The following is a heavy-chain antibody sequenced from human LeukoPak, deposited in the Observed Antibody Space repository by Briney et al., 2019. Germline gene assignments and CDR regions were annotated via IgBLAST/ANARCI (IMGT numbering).Heavy chain of an antibody. V-gene: IGHV1-2*02. Sequence: ASVKVSCKASGYTFTDYYMHWVRQAPGQGLEWLGWINPNSGGTSYAQKFQGRVPMTRDTSISTAYMEVSRLRSDDTAVYYCATMGATNFDHWGQGALVTVSS. CDR3: ATMGATNFDH. CDR1: GYTFTDYY. CDR2: INPNSGGT. J-gene: IGHJ4*02. D-gene: IGHD1-26*01.